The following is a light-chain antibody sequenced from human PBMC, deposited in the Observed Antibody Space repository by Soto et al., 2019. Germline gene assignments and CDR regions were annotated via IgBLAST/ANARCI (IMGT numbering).Light chain of an antibody. CDR1: SSDIGASNY. V-gene: IGLV2-14*03. Sequence: QSVLTQPASVSGSPGQSITISCTGTSSDIGASNYVSWYQQHPGKAPKLMIYDVSNRPSGVSNRFSGSKSGNTASLTISGLQAEDEADYYCGSYTSSTYAFGTGTKLTVL. CDR3: GSYTSSTYA. J-gene: IGLJ1*01. CDR2: DVS.